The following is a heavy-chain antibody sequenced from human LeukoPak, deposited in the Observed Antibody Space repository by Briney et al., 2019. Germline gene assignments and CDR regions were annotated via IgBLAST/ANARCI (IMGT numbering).Heavy chain of an antibody. D-gene: IGHD5-12*01. Sequence: GESLRLSCAASGFTFANYNFNWVRQAPGKGLEWVSYISSTSSTIYYADSMKGRFTISRDNARNSLYLQMNNLRGEDTAIYYCARDAGNSGYGCDLWGQGTLVTVSS. CDR3: ARDAGNSGYGCDL. CDR1: GFTFANYN. J-gene: IGHJ5*02. V-gene: IGHV3-48*01. CDR2: ISSTSSTI.